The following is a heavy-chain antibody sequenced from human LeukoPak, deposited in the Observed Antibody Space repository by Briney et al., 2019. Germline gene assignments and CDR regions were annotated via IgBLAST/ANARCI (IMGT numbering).Heavy chain of an antibody. J-gene: IGHJ4*02. V-gene: IGHV1-2*02. CDR1: GYTFTGYY. D-gene: IGHD6-19*01. CDR3: ARARPLDSGWYRGWYFDY. CDR2: INPNSGGT. Sequence: ASVKVSCKASGYTFTGYYMHWVRQAPGQGLEWMGWINPNSGGTNYAQKFQGRVTMTRDTSISTAYMELSRLRSDDTAVYYCARARPLDSGWYRGWYFDYWGQGTLVTVSS.